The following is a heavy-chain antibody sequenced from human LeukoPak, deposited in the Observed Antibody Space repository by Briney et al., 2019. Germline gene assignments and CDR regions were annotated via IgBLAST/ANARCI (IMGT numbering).Heavy chain of an antibody. CDR1: GYTFTGYY. CDR2: INPNSGGT. Sequence: ASVKVSCKASGYTFTGYYMHWVRQAPGQGLEWMGWINPNSGGTNYAQKFQGRVTMTRDTSISTAYMELSRLRSDDTAVYYCATVLGYCSSTSCYGYYYGMDVWGQGTTVTVSS. V-gene: IGHV1-2*02. CDR3: ATVLGYCSSTSCYGYYYGMDV. J-gene: IGHJ6*02. D-gene: IGHD2-2*01.